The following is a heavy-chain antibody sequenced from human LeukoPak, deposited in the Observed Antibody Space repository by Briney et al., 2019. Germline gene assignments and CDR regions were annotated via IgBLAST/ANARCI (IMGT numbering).Heavy chain of an antibody. D-gene: IGHD1-26*01. CDR2: INHSGGT. V-gene: IGHV4-34*01. Sequence: SETLSLTCAVYGGSFSGYYWSWIRQPPGKGLEWIGEINHSGGTDYNPSLKSRVTISVDTSKNQFSLKLSSVTAADTAVYYCARDYSGSYSYFGYWGQGTLVTGSS. CDR1: GGSFSGYY. CDR3: ARDYSGSYSYFGY. J-gene: IGHJ4*02.